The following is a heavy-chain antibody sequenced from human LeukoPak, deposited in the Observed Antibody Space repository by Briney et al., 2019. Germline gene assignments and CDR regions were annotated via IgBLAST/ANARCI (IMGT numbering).Heavy chain of an antibody. J-gene: IGHJ5*02. D-gene: IGHD6-13*01. CDR1: GGSISSSNW. CDR3: ARGESSSWYWFDP. Sequence: SGTLSLTCAVSGGSISSSNWWSWVRQPPGKGLEWIGEIYHSGSTNYNPSLRSRVTISVDTSKNQFSLKLSSVTAADTAVYYCARGESSSWYWFDPWGQGTLVTVSS. V-gene: IGHV4-4*02. CDR2: IYHSGST.